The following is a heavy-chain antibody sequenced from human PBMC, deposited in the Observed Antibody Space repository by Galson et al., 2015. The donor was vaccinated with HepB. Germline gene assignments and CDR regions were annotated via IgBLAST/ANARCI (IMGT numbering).Heavy chain of an antibody. CDR2: IIPIFGTA. V-gene: IGHV1-69*13. D-gene: IGHD3-16*01. Sequence: SVKVSCKASGGTFSSYAISWVRQAPGQGLEWMGGIIPIFGTANYAQKFQGRVTITADESTSTAYMELSSLRSEDTAVYYCAKAEPGGGRRRWGAFDIWGQGTMVTVSS. CDR1: GGTFSSYA. J-gene: IGHJ3*02. CDR3: AKAEPGGGRRRWGAFDI.